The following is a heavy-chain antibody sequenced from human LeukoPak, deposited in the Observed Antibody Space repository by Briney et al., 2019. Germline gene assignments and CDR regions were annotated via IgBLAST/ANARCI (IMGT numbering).Heavy chain of an antibody. CDR2: IGTIGYST. CDR1: GFSFSSAA. Sequence: QPGGSLRLSCAASGFSFSSAAMTWVRQAPGEGLEWVSLIGTIGYSTYYADSVKGRFTISRDNSKNTLSLQMNSLRVEDTAIYYCAKDIQLSTWGLGTMVTVSS. CDR3: AKDIQLST. D-gene: IGHD5-24*01. V-gene: IGHV3-23*01. J-gene: IGHJ3*01.